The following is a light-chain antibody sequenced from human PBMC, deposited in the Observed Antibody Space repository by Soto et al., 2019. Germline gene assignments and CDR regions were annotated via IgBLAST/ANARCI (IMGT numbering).Light chain of an antibody. J-gene: IGLJ3*02. V-gene: IGLV2-14*01. CDR3: SSYRTRGV. Sequence: QPALTQPASVSGSPGQSITISCTGTSSDLGGHNYVSWYQQHPGKVPKLLIYEVNIRPSGISNRFSGSKSGNTASLTISGLQAEDEADYYCSSYRTRGVFGGGTKLTVL. CDR1: SSDLGGHNY. CDR2: EVN.